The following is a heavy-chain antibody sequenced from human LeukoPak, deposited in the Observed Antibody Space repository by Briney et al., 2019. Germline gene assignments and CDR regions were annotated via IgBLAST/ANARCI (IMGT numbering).Heavy chain of an antibody. CDR3: ARAERPGYSIDY. CDR1: GGSISIYY. J-gene: IGHJ4*02. D-gene: IGHD2-15*01. V-gene: IGHV4-59*01. Sequence: PSETLSLTCTVSGGSISIYYWSWIRQPPGKGLEWIGYIYYSGSTNYNPSLKSRVPISVDTPKNQFPLKLSSVTAADTAVYYCARAERPGYSIDYWGQGTLVTVSS. CDR2: IYYSGST.